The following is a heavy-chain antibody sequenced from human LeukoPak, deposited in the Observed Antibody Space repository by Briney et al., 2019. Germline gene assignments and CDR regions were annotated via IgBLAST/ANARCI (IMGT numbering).Heavy chain of an antibody. CDR1: GGSISGSTYF. V-gene: IGHV4-39*07. CDR2: IYYSGST. Sequence: SETLSLTCTVSGGSISGSTYFWGWIRQSPGKGLEWIGSIYYSGSTYYNPSLKSRVTISVDTSKNQFSLKLSSVTAADTAVYYCARGEYYYYYGMDVWGQGTTVTVSS. CDR3: ARGEYYYYYGMDV. J-gene: IGHJ6*02.